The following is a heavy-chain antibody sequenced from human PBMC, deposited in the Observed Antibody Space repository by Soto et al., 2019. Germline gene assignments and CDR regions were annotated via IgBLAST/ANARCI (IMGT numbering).Heavy chain of an antibody. Sequence: GGSHRLSCTASGFPCISYAMSWVRQAPGKGLEWVSAISNNGGSTYYADSVKGRFTISRDNSKNTLYLQMDSLRAEDTALYYCARDRERGYIYGSFDYWGQRTLVTVSS. CDR1: GFPCISYA. CDR2: ISNNGGST. D-gene: IGHD5-18*01. CDR3: ARDRERGYIYGSFDY. J-gene: IGHJ4*02. V-gene: IGHV3-23*01.